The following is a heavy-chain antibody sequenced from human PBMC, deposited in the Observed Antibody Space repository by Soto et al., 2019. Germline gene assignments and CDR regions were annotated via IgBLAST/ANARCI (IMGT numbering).Heavy chain of an antibody. V-gene: IGHV4-59*01. CDR1: GGSISSYY. D-gene: IGHD3-3*01. Sequence: SETLSLTCTVSGGSISSYYWSWIRQPPGKGLEWIGYIYYSGSTNYNPSLKSRVTISVDTSKNQFSLKLSSVTAADTAVYYCASLYDFWSGEGFAPRGQGTLVTVSS. CDR2: IYYSGST. J-gene: IGHJ5*02. CDR3: ASLYDFWSGEGFAP.